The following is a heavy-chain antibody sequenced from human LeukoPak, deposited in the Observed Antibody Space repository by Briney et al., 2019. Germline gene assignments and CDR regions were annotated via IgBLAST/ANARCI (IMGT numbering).Heavy chain of an antibody. CDR2: ISGSGGST. CDR3: ANTYCSRTSCYGAFDI. D-gene: IGHD2-2*01. Sequence: GGSLRLSCAASGFTFSSYAMSWVRQAPGKGLEWVSAISGSGGSTYYADSVKGRFTISRDNSKSTLYLQMNSLRAEDTAVYYCANTYCSRTSCYGAFDIWGQGTMVTVSS. V-gene: IGHV3-23*01. CDR1: GFTFSSYA. J-gene: IGHJ3*02.